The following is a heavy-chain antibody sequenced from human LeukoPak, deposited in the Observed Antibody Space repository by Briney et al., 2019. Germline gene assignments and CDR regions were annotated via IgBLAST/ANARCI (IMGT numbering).Heavy chain of an antibody. CDR1: EFSVSSNH. J-gene: IGHJ4*02. Sequence: GGSLRLSCAASEFSVSSNHMSWVRQAPGKGLEWVSIFYSGGSIYYADSVKGRFTISRDSSTNTLYLQMNSLRAEDTAVYYCASGIPFEYWGQGTLVTVSS. V-gene: IGHV3-53*01. CDR2: FYSGGSI. CDR3: ASGIPFEY.